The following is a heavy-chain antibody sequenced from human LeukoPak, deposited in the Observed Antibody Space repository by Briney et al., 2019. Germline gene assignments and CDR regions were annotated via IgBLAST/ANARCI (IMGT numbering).Heavy chain of an antibody. CDR1: GYSFTSYW. D-gene: IGHD3-9*01. CDR2: IYPGDSDT. V-gene: IGHV5-51*01. CDR3: ARGPHYDFLTGYYSSHFDY. J-gene: IGHJ4*02. Sequence: GASLKISCKGSGYSFTSYWIGWVRQMPGKGLEWMGVIYPGDSDTRYSPSFQGQVTISVDKSTSTAYLQWISLRASDTAMYYCARGPHYDFLTGYYSSHFDYWGQGTLVSFSS.